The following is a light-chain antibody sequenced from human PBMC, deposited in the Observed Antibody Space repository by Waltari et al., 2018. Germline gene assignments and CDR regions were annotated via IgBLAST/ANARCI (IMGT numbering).Light chain of an antibody. Sequence: DIVMTQSPDPLAVSLGGRATINCKSSQSLLSSSNNKDFLICYQQKPGQPPKLIFYWASARESGVPDRFSGSGSGTDFTLTISSLQAEDVAVYYCQQYYGTPITFGQGTRLEIK. CDR2: WAS. V-gene: IGKV4-1*01. CDR3: QQYYGTPIT. CDR1: QSLLSSSNNKDF. J-gene: IGKJ5*01.